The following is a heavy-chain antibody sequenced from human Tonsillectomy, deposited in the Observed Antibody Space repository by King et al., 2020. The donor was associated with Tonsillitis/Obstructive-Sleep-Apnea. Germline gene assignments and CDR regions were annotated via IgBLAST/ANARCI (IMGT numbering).Heavy chain of an antibody. Sequence: VQLVESGGGVVQPVRSLRLSCAASGFTFSSYAMHWVRQAPGKGLEWVAVISYDGSNKYYADSVKGRFTISRDNSKNTLYLQMNSLRAEDTAVYYCARDSHYDFWSGYYRGDDAFDIWGQGTMVTVSS. J-gene: IGHJ3*02. CDR1: GFTFSSYA. V-gene: IGHV3-30*04. CDR3: ARDSHYDFWSGYYRGDDAFDI. D-gene: IGHD3-3*01. CDR2: ISYDGSNK.